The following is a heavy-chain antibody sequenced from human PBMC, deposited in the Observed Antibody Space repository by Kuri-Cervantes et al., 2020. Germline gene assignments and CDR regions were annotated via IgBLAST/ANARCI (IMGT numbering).Heavy chain of an antibody. V-gene: IGHV4-4*07. J-gene: IGHJ6*02. CDR3: ARDPPRSGWLSRYYYGMDV. D-gene: IGHD6-19*01. CDR1: GGSISSYY. Sequence: GSLRLSCTVSGGSISSYYWSWIRQPAGKGLEWIGRIYTGGSTNYNPSLKSRVTMSVDTSKNQFSLKLSSVTAADTAVYYCARDPPRSGWLSRYYYGMDVWGQGTTVTVSS. CDR2: IYTGGST.